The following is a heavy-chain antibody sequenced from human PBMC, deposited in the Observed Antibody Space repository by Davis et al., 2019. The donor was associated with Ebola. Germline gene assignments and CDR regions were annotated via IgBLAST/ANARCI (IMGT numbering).Heavy chain of an antibody. D-gene: IGHD4-17*01. J-gene: IGHJ4*02. CDR1: GGSFSGYY. CDR2: INHSGST. Sequence: MPSETLSLTCAVYGGSFSGYYWSWIRQPPGKGLEWIGEINHSGSTNYNPSLKSRVTISVDTSKNQFSLKLSSVTAADTAVFYCARGDYGDYSFDYWGQGTLVTVSS. V-gene: IGHV4-34*01. CDR3: ARGDYGDYSFDY.